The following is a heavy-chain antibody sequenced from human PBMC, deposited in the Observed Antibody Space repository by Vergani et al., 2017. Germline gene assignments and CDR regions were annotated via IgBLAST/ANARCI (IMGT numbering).Heavy chain of an antibody. D-gene: IGHD3-3*01. Sequence: QVQLVQSGAEVKKPGSSVKVSCKASGGTFSSYTISWVRQAPGQGLEWMGRIIPILGIANYAQKFQGRVTITADKSTSTAYMELSSLRSEDTAVYYCARDHDVLRFLGQPLKFDPWGQGTLVTVSS. CDR1: GGTFSSYT. V-gene: IGHV1-69*08. J-gene: IGHJ5*02. CDR3: ARDHDVLRFLGQPLKFDP. CDR2: IIPILGIA.